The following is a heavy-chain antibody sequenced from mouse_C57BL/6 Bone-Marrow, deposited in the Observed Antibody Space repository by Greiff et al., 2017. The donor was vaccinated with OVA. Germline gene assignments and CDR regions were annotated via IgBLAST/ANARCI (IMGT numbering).Heavy chain of an antibody. V-gene: IGHV1-72*01. D-gene: IGHD2-2*01. Sequence: QVQLQQPGAELVKPGASVKLSCKASGYTFTSYWMHWVKQRPGRGLEWIGRIDPNSGGTKYNEKFKSKATLTVDKPSSTAYMQLSSLTSEDSAVYYCARCGLLWLRRGWYFDVWGTGTTVTVSS. CDR1: GYTFTSYW. J-gene: IGHJ1*03. CDR2: IDPNSGGT. CDR3: ARCGLLWLRRGWYFDV.